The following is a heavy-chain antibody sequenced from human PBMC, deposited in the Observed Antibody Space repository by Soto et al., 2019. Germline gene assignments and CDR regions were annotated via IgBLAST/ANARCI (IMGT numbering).Heavy chain of an antibody. CDR2: ISGSGGST. CDR1: GFTVSSANY. CDR3: AKDEGFYGSGKHYLDY. J-gene: IGHJ4*02. Sequence: GGSLRLSCVVSGFTVSSANYMSWVRQAPGKGLEWVSAISGSGGSTYYADSVKGRFTISRDNSKNTLYLQMNSLRAEDTAVYYCAKDEGFYGSGKHYLDYWGQGTLVTVSS. V-gene: IGHV3-23*01. D-gene: IGHD3-10*01.